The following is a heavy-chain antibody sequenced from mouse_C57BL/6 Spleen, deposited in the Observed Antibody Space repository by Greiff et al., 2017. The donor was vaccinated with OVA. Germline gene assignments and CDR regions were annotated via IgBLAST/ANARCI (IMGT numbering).Heavy chain of an antibody. V-gene: IGHV1-64*01. Sequence: QVQLQQSGAELVKPGASVKLSCKASGYTFTSYWMHWVKQRPGQGLEWIGMIHPNSGSTNYNEKFKSKATLTVDKSSSTAYMQLSSLTSEDSAVYYCARPTTVVRYFDVWGTGTTVTVSS. D-gene: IGHD1-1*01. J-gene: IGHJ1*03. CDR3: ARPTTVVRYFDV. CDR1: GYTFTSYW. CDR2: IHPNSGST.